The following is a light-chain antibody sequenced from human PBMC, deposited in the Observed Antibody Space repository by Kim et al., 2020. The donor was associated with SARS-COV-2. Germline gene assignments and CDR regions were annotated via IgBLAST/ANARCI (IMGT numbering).Light chain of an antibody. Sequence: PGQTARITCSGDALPKQYAYWYQQKPGQAPVLVIYKDSERPSGIPERISGSSSGTTVTLTISGVQAEDEADYYCQSADSSGTPLVVFGGGTQLTVL. V-gene: IGLV3-25*03. CDR1: ALPKQY. J-gene: IGLJ2*01. CDR3: QSADSSGTPLVV. CDR2: KDS.